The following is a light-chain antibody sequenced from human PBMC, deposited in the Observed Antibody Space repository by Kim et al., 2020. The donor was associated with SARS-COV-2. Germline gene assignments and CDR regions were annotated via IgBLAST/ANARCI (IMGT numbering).Light chain of an antibody. CDR3: QTWDTGDTGMQV. Sequence: QLVLTQSPSASASLGASIKLTCTLSSGHRTYAIAWHQQHPEKGPRYLMEVDNGGRHTRGDGVPDRFSGSSSGAERYLTISSLQSEDEADYYCQTWDTGDTGMQVFGGGTKVTVL. CDR2: VDNGGRH. CDR1: SGHRTYA. J-gene: IGLJ2*01. V-gene: IGLV4-69*01.